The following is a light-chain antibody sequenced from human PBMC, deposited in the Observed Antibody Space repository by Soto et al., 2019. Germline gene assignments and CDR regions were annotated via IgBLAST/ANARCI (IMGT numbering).Light chain of an antibody. Sequence: SYELTQSPSVSVAPGQTARITCGGNNIGTKSVHWYQQKPGQAPVLVVHDGTDRPSGIPERISGSNSGNTATLTISRVEAADEAAYYCHVWDSSSDHVVFGGGTKVTVL. CDR1: NIGTKS. V-gene: IGLV3-21*02. CDR2: DGT. J-gene: IGLJ3*02. CDR3: HVWDSSSDHVV.